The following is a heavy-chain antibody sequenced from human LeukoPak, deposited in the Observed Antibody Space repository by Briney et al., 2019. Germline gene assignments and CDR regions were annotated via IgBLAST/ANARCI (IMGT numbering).Heavy chain of an antibody. CDR3: TTGNRDDGSDYDLYYKYSMDV. D-gene: IGHD3-22*01. J-gene: IGHJ6*02. CDR2: FDPDDGEA. Sequence: ASVKVSCKVSGYTFTELFINWVRQTPGKGLEWMGGFDPDDGEAVYAQKFQGRVTMTEDTSTDTAYMDLRSLRPEDTAVYYCTTGNRDDGSDYDLYYKYSMDVWSQGTTVTVSS. V-gene: IGHV1-24*01. CDR1: GYTFTELF.